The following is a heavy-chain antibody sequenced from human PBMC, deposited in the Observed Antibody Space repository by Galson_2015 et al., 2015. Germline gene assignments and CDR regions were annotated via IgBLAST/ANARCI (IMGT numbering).Heavy chain of an antibody. Sequence: SLRLSCAASGFTFSSYGMHWVRQAPGKGLEWVAVIWYDGSNKYYADSVKGRFTISRDNSKNTLYLQMNSLRAEDTAVYYRASGSSGSYPFDYWGQGTLVTVSS. CDR1: GFTFSSYG. V-gene: IGHV3-33*01. CDR2: IWYDGSNK. D-gene: IGHD1-26*01. J-gene: IGHJ4*02. CDR3: ASGSSGSYPFDY.